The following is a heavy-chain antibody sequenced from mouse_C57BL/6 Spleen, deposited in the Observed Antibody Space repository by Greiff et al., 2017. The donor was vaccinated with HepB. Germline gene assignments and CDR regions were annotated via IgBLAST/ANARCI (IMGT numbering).Heavy chain of an antibody. CDR1: GYTFTDYN. V-gene: IGHV1-18*01. CDR3: ARSHYGNSWFAY. J-gene: IGHJ3*01. CDR2: INPNNGGT. D-gene: IGHD2-1*01. Sequence: EVQLQQSGPELVKPGASVKIPCKASGYTFTDYNMDWVKQSHGKSLEWIGDINPNNGGTIYNQKFKGKATLTVDKSSSTAYMELRSLTSEDTAVYYCARSHYGNSWFAYWGQGTLVTVSA.